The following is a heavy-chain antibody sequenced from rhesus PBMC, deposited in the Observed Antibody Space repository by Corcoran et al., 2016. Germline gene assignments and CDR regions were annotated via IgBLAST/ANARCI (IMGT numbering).Heavy chain of an antibody. J-gene: IGHJ1*01. CDR2: ISKDDGNT. V-gene: IGHV3-178*01. Sequence: EVQLVESGGGLAKPGGSLRLSCASSGFTFLDTYLHWVRQAPGKGLEWVSRISKDDGNTWYADSVKGRFTVSRENAKNTLYLQMNSLKTEDTAVYYCARDGRYSSSQEYFEFWGQGALVTVSS. CDR1: GFTFLDTY. CDR3: ARDGRYSSSQEYFEF. D-gene: IGHD6-43*01.